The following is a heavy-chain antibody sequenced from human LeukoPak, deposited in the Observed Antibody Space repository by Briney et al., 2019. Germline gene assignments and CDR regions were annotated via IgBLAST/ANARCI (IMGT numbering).Heavy chain of an antibody. CDR1: GGSISSGGYY. V-gene: IGHV4-31*03. D-gene: IGHD3-10*01. Sequence: SETLSLTCTVSGGSISSGGYYWSWIRQHPGKGLEWIGYIYYSGSTYYNPSLKSRVTIPVDTSKNQFSLKLSSVTAADTAVYYCAREGRGPGSGFDYWGQGTLVTVSS. CDR3: AREGRGPGSGFDY. CDR2: IYYSGST. J-gene: IGHJ4*02.